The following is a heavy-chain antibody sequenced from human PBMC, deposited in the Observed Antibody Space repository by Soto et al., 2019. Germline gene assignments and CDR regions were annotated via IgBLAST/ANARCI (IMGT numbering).Heavy chain of an antibody. CDR2: IIPVFGTV. V-gene: IGHV1-69*01. D-gene: IGHD3-16*01. CDR1: GGTFSNYA. CDR3: ARDNPYTNTYGNWFGP. J-gene: IGHJ5*02. Sequence: QVRLVQSGAEVKKPGSSVKVSCKASGGTFSNYAITWLRLAPGQGLEWLGGIIPVFGTVNYAQKFQDRVTITADESPGTAYKALNRLRSEDTAVYYWARDNPYTNTYGNWFGPWGQGALVIVS.